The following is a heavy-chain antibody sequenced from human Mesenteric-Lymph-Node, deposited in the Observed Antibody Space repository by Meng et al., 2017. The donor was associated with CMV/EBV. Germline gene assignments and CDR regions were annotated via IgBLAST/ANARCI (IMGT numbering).Heavy chain of an antibody. V-gene: IGHV4-31*02. CDR1: GGSISGGGAY. Sequence: SGGSISGGGAYWSGIRQHPGEGLEWIGYIFYTGRKYYHPSLKSRVTISIDTSKNQFSLKLSSVTAADTAVYYCARERISTATSDDYWGQGTLVTVSS. J-gene: IGHJ4*02. D-gene: IGHD1-7*01. CDR3: ARERISTATSDDY. CDR2: IFYTGRK.